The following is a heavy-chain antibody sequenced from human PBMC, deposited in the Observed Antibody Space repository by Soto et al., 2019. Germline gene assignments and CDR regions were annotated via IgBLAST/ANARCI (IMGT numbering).Heavy chain of an antibody. D-gene: IGHD6-25*01. CDR3: ARIGGYHGPLDY. V-gene: IGHV4-59*01. Sequence: NPSETLSLTCSVSGVSITSYFWSWIRQAPGGGLEWIGYTYHRGSTNYSPSLKSRVAILLETSEKQFSLKVNSVTAADTAVYYCARIGGYHGPLDYWGQGTPVTVSS. CDR2: TYHRGST. CDR1: GVSITSYF. J-gene: IGHJ4*02.